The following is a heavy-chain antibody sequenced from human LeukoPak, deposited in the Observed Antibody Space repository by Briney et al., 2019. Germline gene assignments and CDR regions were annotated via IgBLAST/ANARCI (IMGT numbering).Heavy chain of an antibody. CDR3: ARDYSGWSLDP. D-gene: IGHD5-12*01. CDR1: GFTFSTYA. V-gene: IGHV3-48*03. J-gene: IGHJ5*02. CDR2: ISDGGKTK. Sequence: PGGSLRLSCAASGFTFSTYAMHWVRQAPGKGLEWVSYISDGGKTKYSADSVKGRFTISRDNAKNSLYLQMNSLRAEDTAVYYCARDYSGWSLDPWGQGTLVTVSS.